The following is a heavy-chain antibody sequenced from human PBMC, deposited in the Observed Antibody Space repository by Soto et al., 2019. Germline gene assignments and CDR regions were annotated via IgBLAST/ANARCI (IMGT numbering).Heavy chain of an antibody. CDR1: GYTFTGYY. Sequence: ASVKVSCKASGYTFTGYYMHWVRQAPGQGLEWMGWINPNSGGTNYAQKFQGWVTMTRDTSISTAYMELSRLRSDDTAVYYCARSCGKCSRTSVFSGAFDIWGQGTMVTVSS. V-gene: IGHV1-2*04. CDR2: INPNSGGT. D-gene: IGHD2-2*01. J-gene: IGHJ3*02. CDR3: ARSCGKCSRTSVFSGAFDI.